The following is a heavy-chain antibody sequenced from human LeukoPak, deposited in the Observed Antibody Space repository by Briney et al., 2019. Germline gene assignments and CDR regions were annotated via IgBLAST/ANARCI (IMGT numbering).Heavy chain of an antibody. CDR1: GGSITRYY. D-gene: IGHD2-2*01. CDR3: ARDGCSSTSCYSDYYYGMDV. J-gene: IGHJ6*02. Sequence: PSQTLSLTCTVSGGSITRYYCTWIRQPPGKGLEWIGYIFSNGSTNYNPSLKSRVAISLDTSKRQFSLRLTSVTAADTAVYYCARDGCSSTSCYSDYYYGMDVWGQGTTVTVSS. CDR2: IFSNGST. V-gene: IGHV4-59*01.